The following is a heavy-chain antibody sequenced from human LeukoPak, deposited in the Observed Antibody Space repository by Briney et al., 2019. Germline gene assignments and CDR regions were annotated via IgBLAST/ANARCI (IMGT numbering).Heavy chain of an antibody. D-gene: IGHD3-10*01. CDR1: VGSINSSIYY. J-gene: IGHJ3*02. Sequence: PSETLSLTSTVSVGSINSSIYYSGWIRQPPGKGLEWIGSIYYSGSTYYNPSLKSRVTISVDTSKNQFSLRLSSVTAADTAVYYCARRARGGKFGSGAFDIWGQGTMVTVSS. CDR2: IYYSGST. CDR3: ARRARGGKFGSGAFDI. V-gene: IGHV4-39*01.